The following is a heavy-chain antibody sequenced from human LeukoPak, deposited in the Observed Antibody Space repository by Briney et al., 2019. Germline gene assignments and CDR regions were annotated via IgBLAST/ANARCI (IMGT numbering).Heavy chain of an antibody. CDR3: ASGSYFYYFDY. D-gene: IGHD1-26*01. CDR2: IYYSGST. J-gene: IGHJ4*02. Sequence: SETLSLTCTVSGGSISSYYWSWIRQPPGKGLEWIGCIYYSGSTNYNPSLKSRVTISVDTSKNQFSLKLSSVTAADTAVYYCASGSYFYYFDYWGQGTLVTVSS. V-gene: IGHV4-59*01. CDR1: GGSISSYY.